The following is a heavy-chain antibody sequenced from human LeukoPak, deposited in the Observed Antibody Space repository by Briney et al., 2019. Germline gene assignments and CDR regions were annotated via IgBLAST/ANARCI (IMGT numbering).Heavy chain of an antibody. D-gene: IGHD3-16*02. J-gene: IGHJ4*02. V-gene: IGHV4-38-2*02. CDR1: GYSISSGYY. CDR3: ARDGNYDYVWGSYRRIRPFDY. CDR2: IYHSGST. Sequence: SETLSLTCAVSGYSISSGYYWGWIRQPPGKGLEWIGSIYHSGSTYYNPSLKSRVTISVDTSKNQFSLKLSPVTAADTAVYYCARDGNYDYVWGSYRRIRPFDYWGQGTLVTVSS.